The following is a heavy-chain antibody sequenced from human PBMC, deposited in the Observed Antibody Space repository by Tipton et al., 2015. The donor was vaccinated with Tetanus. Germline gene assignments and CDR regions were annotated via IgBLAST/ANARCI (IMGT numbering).Heavy chain of an antibody. J-gene: IGHJ6*03. Sequence: QVQLVQSEAEVKKPGASLKISCKASGFAFDTYYMHWVRQAPGQGLEWMGIINPKGSTTGYSQKFQGRFTMTRDTSTSTLFMELTSLTSDDTAVYFCARGFYYMDVWGQGTTVTVSS. V-gene: IGHV1-46*02. CDR2: INPKGSTT. CDR1: GFAFDTYY. CDR3: ARGFYYMDV.